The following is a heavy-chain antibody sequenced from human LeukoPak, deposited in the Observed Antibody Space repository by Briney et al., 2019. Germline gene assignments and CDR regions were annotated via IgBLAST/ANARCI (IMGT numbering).Heavy chain of an antibody. D-gene: IGHD5-18*01. CDR2: INHSGST. J-gene: IGHJ5*02. Sequence: SETLSLTCAVYGGSFSGCYWSWIRQPPGKGLEWIGEINHSGSTNYNPSLKSRVTISVDTSKNQFSLKLSSVTAADTAVYYCASRVKSDSYGYWFDPWGQGTLVTVSS. CDR1: GGSFSGCY. CDR3: ASRVKSDSYGYWFDP. V-gene: IGHV4-34*01.